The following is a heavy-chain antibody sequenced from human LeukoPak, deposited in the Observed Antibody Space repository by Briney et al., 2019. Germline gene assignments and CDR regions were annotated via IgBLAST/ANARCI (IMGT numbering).Heavy chain of an antibody. CDR3: ARGVWFDP. J-gene: IGHJ5*02. CDR1: GGPISSYY. V-gene: IGHV4-59*01. D-gene: IGHD3-10*01. Sequence: SETLSLTCTVSGGPISSYYWSWIRQPPGKGLEWIGYIYYSGSTNYNPSLKSRVTISVDTSKNQFSLKLSSVTAADTAVYYCARGVWFDPWGQGTLVTVSS. CDR2: IYYSGST.